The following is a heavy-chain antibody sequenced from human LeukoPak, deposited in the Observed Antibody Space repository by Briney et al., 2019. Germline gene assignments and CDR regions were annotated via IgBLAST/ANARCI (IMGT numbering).Heavy chain of an antibody. Sequence: QTGGSLRLSCAASGCGFSNYAMSWVRQAPGKGLEWVSSISGSGDNTYYAESVKGRFTISRDNSKNTLFLQMNSLRAEDTAVFYCAKRSGYTTGWFFDFWGQGTLVTVSS. CDR1: GCGFSNYA. CDR2: ISGSGDNT. V-gene: IGHV3-23*01. J-gene: IGHJ4*02. CDR3: AKRSGYTTGWFFDF. D-gene: IGHD6-19*01.